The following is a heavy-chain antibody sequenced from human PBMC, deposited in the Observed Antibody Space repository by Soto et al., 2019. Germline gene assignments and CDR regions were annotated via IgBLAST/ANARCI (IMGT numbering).Heavy chain of an antibody. J-gene: IGHJ6*02. CDR3: ARDPPLTVTTTYGMDV. D-gene: IGHD4-17*01. CDR2: IIPIFGTA. Sequence: SVKVSCKASGGTFSSYAISWVRQAPGQGLEWMGGIIPIFGTANYAQKFQGRVTITADESTSTAYMGLSSLRSEDTAVYYCARDPPLTVTTTYGMDVWGQGVLVTVS. V-gene: IGHV1-69*13. CDR1: GGTFSSYA.